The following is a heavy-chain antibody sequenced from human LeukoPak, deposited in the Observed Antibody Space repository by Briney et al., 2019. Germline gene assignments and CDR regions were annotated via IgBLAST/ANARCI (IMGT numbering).Heavy chain of an antibody. CDR1: GFTFSSYA. CDR2: ISGSGGST. J-gene: IGHJ4*02. Sequence: GGSLRLSCAASGFTFSSYAMSWVRQAPGKGLEWVSAISGSGGSTYYADSVKGRFTISRDNSKNTLYLQMNSLRAEDTAVYYCAKLGTTVTTWGRADFDYWGQGTLVTVSS. CDR3: AKLGTTVTTWGRADFDY. D-gene: IGHD4-17*01. V-gene: IGHV3-23*01.